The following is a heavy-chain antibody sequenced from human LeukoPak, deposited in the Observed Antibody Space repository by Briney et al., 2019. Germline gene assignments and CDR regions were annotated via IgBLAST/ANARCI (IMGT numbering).Heavy chain of an antibody. D-gene: IGHD3-22*01. CDR1: GGSISSYY. Sequence: SETLSLTCTASGGSISSYYWSWIRQPPGKGLEWIGYIYYSGSTNYNPSLKSRVTISVDTSKNQFSLKLSSVTAADTAVYYCASDRDSSGYYGSYAFDIWGQGTVVTVSS. CDR2: IYYSGST. J-gene: IGHJ3*02. V-gene: IGHV4-59*01. CDR3: ASDRDSSGYYGSYAFDI.